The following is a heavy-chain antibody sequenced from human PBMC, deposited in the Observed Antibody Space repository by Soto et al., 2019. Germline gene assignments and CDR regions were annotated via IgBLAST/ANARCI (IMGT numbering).Heavy chain of an antibody. Sequence: QLQLAQSGADVKKAGSSVKVSCKASGGTLSNSAFSWVRQAPGQGLEWMGGIIPVFGIVNYAQKFQDRVTITADEFTSTAEMELRSLISEDTAVYFCATGRIVVVGSRAYYGMDVWGQGTTVTV. J-gene: IGHJ6*02. D-gene: IGHD3-22*01. CDR1: GGTLSNSA. V-gene: IGHV1-69*19. CDR3: ATGRIVVVGSRAYYGMDV. CDR2: IIPVFGIV.